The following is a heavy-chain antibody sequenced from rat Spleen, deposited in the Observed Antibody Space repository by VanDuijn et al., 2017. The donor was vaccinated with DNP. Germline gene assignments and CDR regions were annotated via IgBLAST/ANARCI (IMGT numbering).Heavy chain of an antibody. J-gene: IGHJ2*01. Sequence: EVQIVETGGGLVEPGRSLKVSCVASGFTFSGYWMYWIRQAPGKGLEWVASINTGGGNTYYRDSVKGRFTLSRDDAKSSLFLQMNSLKSEDTATYYCATHNYYFDYWGQGVMVTVSS. V-gene: IGHV5-58*01. D-gene: IGHD1-4*01. CDR3: ATHNYYFDY. CDR2: INTGGGNT. CDR1: GFTFSGYW.